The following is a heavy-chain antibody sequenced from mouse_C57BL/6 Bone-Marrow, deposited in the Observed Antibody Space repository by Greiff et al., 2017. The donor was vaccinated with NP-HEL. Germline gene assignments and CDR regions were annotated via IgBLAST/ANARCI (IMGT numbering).Heavy chain of an antibody. CDR3: ARQSSGYYYGSNYAMDY. D-gene: IGHD1-1*01. CDR1: GFSLTSYG. Sequence: VKLVESGPGLVAPSQSLSITCTVSGFSLTSYGVHWVRQPPGKGLEWLVVIWSDGSTTYNSALKSRLSISKDNSKSQVFLKMNSLQTDDTAMYYCARQSSGYYYGSNYAMDYWGQGTSVTVSS. CDR2: IWSDGST. J-gene: IGHJ4*01. V-gene: IGHV2-6-1*01.